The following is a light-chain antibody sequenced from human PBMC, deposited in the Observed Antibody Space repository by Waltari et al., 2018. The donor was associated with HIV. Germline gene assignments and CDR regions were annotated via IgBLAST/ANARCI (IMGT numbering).Light chain of an antibody. Sequence: DIVITHPPDSLAVSLGDRATINCKSSQTVLHTSSNKNSLVRYQQKPGQPPRLLISWASPRAPGVPHRFSGSGSGTDFTLTISSLQEEDVAVYHCQKHNSPPYTFGQGTKVEIK. J-gene: IGKJ2*01. V-gene: IGKV4-1*01. CDR3: QKHNSPPYT. CDR1: QTVLHTSSNKNS. CDR2: WAS.